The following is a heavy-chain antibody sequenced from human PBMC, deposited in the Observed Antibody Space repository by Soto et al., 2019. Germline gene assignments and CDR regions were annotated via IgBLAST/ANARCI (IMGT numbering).Heavy chain of an antibody. J-gene: IGHJ4*02. CDR1: GYNFFSYY. V-gene: IGHV5-51*01. CDR2: IYPGDSDT. D-gene: IGHD3-22*01. Sequence: GESLKISCKASGYNFFSYYIGWVRQMPGKGLEWMGVIYPGDSDTRYSPSFEGQVTMSVDTSSTTAYLQWSSLKASDSAIYYCARHLDSGGYFCVWGQGTRITVSS. CDR3: ARHLDSGGYFCV.